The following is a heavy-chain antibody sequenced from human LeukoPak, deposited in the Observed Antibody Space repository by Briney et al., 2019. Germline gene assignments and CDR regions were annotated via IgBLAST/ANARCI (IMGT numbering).Heavy chain of an antibody. CDR2: IWYDGSTN. D-gene: IGHD2-15*01. CDR1: GCTFSTHG. J-gene: IGHJ4*02. Sequence: PGGSLRLSCAASGCTFSTHGMHWVRQAPGKGLEWVAFIWYDGSTNTKTDSVKGRFTISRDNSKNTLYLQMNSLRTEDTAVYYCAKRTKAMVVDYWGQGTLVTVSS. V-gene: IGHV3-30*02. CDR3: AKRTKAMVVDY.